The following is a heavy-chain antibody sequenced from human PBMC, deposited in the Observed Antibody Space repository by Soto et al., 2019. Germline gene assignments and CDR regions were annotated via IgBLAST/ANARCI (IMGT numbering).Heavy chain of an antibody. CDR3: AKDLGITMVRGVRVEYYYGMDV. J-gene: IGHJ6*02. V-gene: IGHV3-30*18. CDR1: GFTFSSYG. CDR2: ISYDGSNK. D-gene: IGHD3-10*01. Sequence: HPGGSLRLSCAASGFTFSSYGMHWVRQAPGKGLEWVAVISYDGSNKYYADSVKGRFTISRDNSKNTLYLQMNSLRAEDTAVYYCAKDLGITMVRGVRVEYYYGMDVWGQGTTVTVSS.